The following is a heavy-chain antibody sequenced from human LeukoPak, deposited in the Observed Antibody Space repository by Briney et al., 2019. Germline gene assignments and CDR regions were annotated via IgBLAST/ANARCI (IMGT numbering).Heavy chain of an antibody. CDR2: VNWNSAYI. Sequence: PGRSLRLSCAASGFNFADYAMHWVRQAPGKGLEWVSGVNWNSAYIDYADSVKGRFTISRDNAKNSLHLQMNSLRAEDTAFYYCARGGYLALAIRNFDYWGQGTLVTVSS. D-gene: IGHD6-19*01. CDR1: GFNFADYA. J-gene: IGHJ4*02. CDR3: ARGGYLALAIRNFDY. V-gene: IGHV3-9*01.